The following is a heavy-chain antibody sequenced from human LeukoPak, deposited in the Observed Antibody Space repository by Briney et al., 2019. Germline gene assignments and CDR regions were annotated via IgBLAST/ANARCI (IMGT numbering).Heavy chain of an antibody. D-gene: IGHD1-26*01. Sequence: GGSLRLSCAASGFTFSIHWMSWVRQAPGKGLEWVANMKQDGSEKYYVDSVKGRFTVSRDNAKNLLWLQMNSLRAEDTAVYYCAKAPRSSGASENNWFDPWGQGTLVTVSS. CDR1: GFTFSIHW. J-gene: IGHJ5*02. CDR3: AKAPRSSGASENNWFDP. V-gene: IGHV3-7*03. CDR2: MKQDGSEK.